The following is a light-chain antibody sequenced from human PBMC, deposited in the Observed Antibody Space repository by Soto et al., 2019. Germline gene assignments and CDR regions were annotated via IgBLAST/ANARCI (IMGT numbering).Light chain of an antibody. CDR2: GAS. CDR1: QSVSSSY. J-gene: IGKJ1*01. Sequence: EIVLTQSPGTLSLSPGERATLSCRASQSVSSSYLAWYQQKPGQAPRLLIYGASSRATGIPDRFSGSGSWTDFTRTISSLAPEDFAVYYCQQYGSSPWKFGQGTKVEIK. V-gene: IGKV3-20*01. CDR3: QQYGSSPWK.